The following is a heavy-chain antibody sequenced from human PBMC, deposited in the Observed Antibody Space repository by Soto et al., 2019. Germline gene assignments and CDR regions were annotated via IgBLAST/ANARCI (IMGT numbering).Heavy chain of an antibody. CDR3: ARGRSYYYYYGVDV. V-gene: IGHV3-21*01. CDR2: IGTSGSYI. CDR1: GFIFSRYS. Sequence: PGGSLRLSCAVSGFIFSRYSMNWVRQAPGKGLEWVSSIGTSGSYIYDTDSVKGRFTISRDNTKDSLYLQMNSLRAEDTAIYYCARGRSYYYYYGVDVWGQGTTVTVSS. J-gene: IGHJ6*02.